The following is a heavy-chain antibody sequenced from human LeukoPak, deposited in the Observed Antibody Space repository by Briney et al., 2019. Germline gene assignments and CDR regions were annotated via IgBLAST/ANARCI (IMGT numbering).Heavy chain of an antibody. D-gene: IGHD6-19*01. J-gene: IGHJ1*01. Sequence: PSETLSLTCAVYGGSFSGYYWSWIRQPPGKGLEWIGEINHSGSTNYNPSLKSRVTISVDTSKNQFSLKLSSVTAADTAVYYCARSKQWLVPGKYFQHWGQGTLVTFSS. CDR1: GGSFSGYY. CDR2: INHSGST. V-gene: IGHV4-34*01. CDR3: ARSKQWLVPGKYFQH.